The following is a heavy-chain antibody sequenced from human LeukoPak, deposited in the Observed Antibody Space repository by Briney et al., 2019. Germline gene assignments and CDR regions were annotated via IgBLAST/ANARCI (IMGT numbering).Heavy chain of an antibody. V-gene: IGHV3-30*02. CDR1: GFTFSSYG. Sequence: PGGSLRLSCAASGFTFSSYGMHWVRQAPGKGLEWVAFIRYDGSNKYYADSVKGRFTISRDNSKNTLYLQMSSLRAEDTAVYYCASLIAARLYYFDYWGQGTLVTVSS. CDR3: ASLIAARLYYFDY. J-gene: IGHJ4*02. D-gene: IGHD6-6*01. CDR2: IRYDGSNK.